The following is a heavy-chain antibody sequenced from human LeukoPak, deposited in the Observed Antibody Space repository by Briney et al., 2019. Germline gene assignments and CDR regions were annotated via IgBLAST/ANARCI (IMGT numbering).Heavy chain of an antibody. CDR1: GFTFSSYE. CDR3: ARRGGNFDY. CDR2: ISRSGSTI. Sequence: GGSLRLSCAASGFTFSSYEMSWVRQAPGNGLEWVSYISRSGSTIYYADSVKGRFTISRDNAKNSLYLQMNSLRAEDTAVYYCARRGGNFDYWGQGTLVTVSS. D-gene: IGHD3-10*01. J-gene: IGHJ4*02. V-gene: IGHV3-48*03.